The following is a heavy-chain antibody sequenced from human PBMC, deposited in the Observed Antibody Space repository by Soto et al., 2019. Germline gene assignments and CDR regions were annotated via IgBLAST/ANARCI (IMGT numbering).Heavy chain of an antibody. Sequence: EVQLVESGGGLIQPGGSLRLSCAAYGFTISSNYMSWVRQAPGKGLEWVSVIYSRGNTYYADSVKGRFTISRDNSKNTLYLQSNSLRADDAGVYYCSRETLWFGESPQSGGQGTLVTVSS. CDR2: IYSRGNT. D-gene: IGHD3-10*01. CDR3: SRETLWFGESPQS. J-gene: IGHJ4*02. V-gene: IGHV3-53*01. CDR1: GFTISSNY.